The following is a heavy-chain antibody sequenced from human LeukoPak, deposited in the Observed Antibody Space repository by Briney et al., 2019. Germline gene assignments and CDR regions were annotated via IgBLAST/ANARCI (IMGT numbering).Heavy chain of an antibody. Sequence: SETLSLTCAVYGGSFSGYYWSWIRQPPGKGLEWIGEINHSGSTNYNPSLKSRVTISVDTSKNQFSLKLSSVTAADTAVYYCARRPRQPFRAGATGFDYWGQGTLVTVSS. V-gene: IGHV4-34*01. D-gene: IGHD1-26*01. CDR1: GGSFSGYY. J-gene: IGHJ4*02. CDR2: INHSGST. CDR3: ARRPRQPFRAGATGFDY.